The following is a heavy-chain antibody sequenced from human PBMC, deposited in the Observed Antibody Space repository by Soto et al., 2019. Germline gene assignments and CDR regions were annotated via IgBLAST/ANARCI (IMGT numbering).Heavy chain of an antibody. CDR3: ADGGEWSFNFVY. Sequence: GGSLRLCCAASGFTFSTYAMSWVRQAPGKGLEWVAGISASGDNSYYADSVKGRFTISRDDSKGTLYLQMNNLRAEDTAVYYCADGGEWSFNFVYWGQGTLVTVSS. CDR2: ISASGDNS. D-gene: IGHD3-3*01. J-gene: IGHJ4*02. V-gene: IGHV3-23*01. CDR1: GFTFSTYA.